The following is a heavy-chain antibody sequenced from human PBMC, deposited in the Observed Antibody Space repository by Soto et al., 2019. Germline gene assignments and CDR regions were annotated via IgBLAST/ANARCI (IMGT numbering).Heavy chain of an antibody. CDR2: IYYSGST. Sequence: SETLSLTCTVSGGSISSGGYYWSWIRQHPGKGLEWIGYIYYSGSTYYNPSLKSRVTISVDTSKNQFSLKLSSVTAADTAVYYCARGGSEWLDNWFDPWGQGTLVTVSS. J-gene: IGHJ5*02. D-gene: IGHD5-12*01. CDR1: GGSISSGGYY. V-gene: IGHV4-31*03. CDR3: ARGGSEWLDNWFDP.